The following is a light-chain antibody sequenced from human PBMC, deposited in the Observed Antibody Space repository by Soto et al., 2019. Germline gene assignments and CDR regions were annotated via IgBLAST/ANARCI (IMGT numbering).Light chain of an antibody. CDR1: SSNIGAGYD. CDR2: GTS. Sequence: QSVLTQPPSVSGAPGQRVTISCTGSSSNIGAGYDVHWYQQLPGTAPKLLIYGTSNRPSGVPDRLSGSKSGTSASLAITGLQAEDEADSYCQSYDSSLSGVVFGGGTKVTVL. V-gene: IGLV1-40*01. CDR3: QSYDSSLSGVV. J-gene: IGLJ2*01.